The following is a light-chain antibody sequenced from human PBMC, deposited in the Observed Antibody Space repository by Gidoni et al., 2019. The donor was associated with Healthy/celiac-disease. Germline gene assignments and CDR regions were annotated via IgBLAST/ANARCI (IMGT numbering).Light chain of an antibody. CDR2: DAS. J-gene: IGKJ5*01. CDR3: QQRSNWPPIT. V-gene: IGKV3-11*01. Sequence: EIVLTQSPATLSLSPGERATLSCRASQSVSSYLAWYQQKPGQDPRILIYDASNRATGITARFSGSGSGTEFTITISSLEPEDFAVYYCQQRSNWPPITFGQGTRLEIK. CDR1: QSVSSY.